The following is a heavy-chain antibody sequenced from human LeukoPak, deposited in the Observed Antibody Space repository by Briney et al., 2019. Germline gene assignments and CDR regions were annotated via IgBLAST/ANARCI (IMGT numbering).Heavy chain of an antibody. D-gene: IGHD6-13*01. CDR3: ARGRGTSSWSPHFDF. V-gene: IGHV1-2*02. CDR1: GYTFTGYY. Sequence: ASVKVSCKASGYTFTGYYIYWVRQAPGQGLEWMGWINPNSGGTNYAQKFQGRVTMTRDTSISTAYMELSRLRSDDTAMYYCARGRGTSSWSPHFDFWGQGTLVTVSS. J-gene: IGHJ4*02. CDR2: INPNSGGT.